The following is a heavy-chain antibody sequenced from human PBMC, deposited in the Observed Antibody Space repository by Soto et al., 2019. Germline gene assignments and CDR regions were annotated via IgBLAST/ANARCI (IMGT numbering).Heavy chain of an antibody. J-gene: IGHJ4*02. D-gene: IGHD6-13*01. CDR2: ISYDGSNK. CDR1: GFTFSSYV. V-gene: IGHV3-30*18. CDR3: AKHRGRAAAAEGVFDY. Sequence: GGSLRLSCAASGFTFSSYVMHWVRQAPGKGLEWVAVISYDGSNKYYADSVKGRFTISRDNSKNTLYLQMNSLRAEDTAVYYCAKHRGRAAAAEGVFDYWGQGTLVTVSS.